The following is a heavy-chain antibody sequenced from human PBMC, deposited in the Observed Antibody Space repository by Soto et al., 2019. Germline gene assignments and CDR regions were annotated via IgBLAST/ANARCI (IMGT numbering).Heavy chain of an antibody. V-gene: IGHV3-11*05. CDR3: ARGNYGWYLGDFDY. CDR1: GFTFSDYY. Sequence: VPLVESGGGLVEPGGSLRLSCAASGFTFSDYYMTWLRQAPGKGLEWLSYISSRSTYTNYADSVQGRFTISRDNAKNSLYLQMNSLRAEDTAVYYCARGNYGWYLGDFDYWGQGTLVSVSS. CDR2: ISSRSTYT. J-gene: IGHJ4*02. D-gene: IGHD6-19*01.